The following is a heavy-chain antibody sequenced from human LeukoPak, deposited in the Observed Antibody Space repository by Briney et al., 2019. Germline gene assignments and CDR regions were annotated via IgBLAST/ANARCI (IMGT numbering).Heavy chain of an antibody. Sequence: SETLSLTCIVSGGSISSSSYYWGWIRQPPGKGLEWIGSIYYSGSTYYNPSLKSRVTISVDTSKNQFSLKLSSVTAADTAVYYCARPDDYGVNWFDPWGQGTLVTVSS. D-gene: IGHD4-17*01. CDR2: IYYSGST. CDR3: ARPDDYGVNWFDP. V-gene: IGHV4-39*01. CDR1: GGSISSSSYY. J-gene: IGHJ5*02.